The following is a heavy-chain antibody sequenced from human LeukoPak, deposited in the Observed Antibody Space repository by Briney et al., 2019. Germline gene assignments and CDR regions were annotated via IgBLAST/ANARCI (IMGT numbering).Heavy chain of an antibody. CDR2: IYYSGST. V-gene: IGHV4-59*08. CDR3: ARAGYSYGGNYYYMDV. J-gene: IGHJ6*03. CDR1: GGSFSSYY. D-gene: IGHD5-18*01. Sequence: PSETLSLTCTVSGGSFSSYYWSWIRQPPGKGLEWIGYIYYSGSTNYNPSLKSRVTISVDTSKNQFSLKLSSVTAADTAVYYCARAGYSYGGNYYYMDVWGKGTTVTVSS.